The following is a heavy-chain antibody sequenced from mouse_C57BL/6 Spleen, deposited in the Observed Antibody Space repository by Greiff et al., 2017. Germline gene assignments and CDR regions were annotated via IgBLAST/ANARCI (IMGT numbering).Heavy chain of an antibody. J-gene: IGHJ4*01. Sequence: QVQLKESGPGLVQPSQSLSITCTVSGFSLPSYGVHWVRQSPGKGLEWLGVIWSGGSTDYNAAFISRLSISKDNSKSQVFFKMNSLQADDTAIYYCARNLYDYLYAMDYWGQGTSVTVSS. D-gene: IGHD2-4*01. CDR3: ARNLYDYLYAMDY. V-gene: IGHV2-2*01. CDR2: IWSGGST. CDR1: GFSLPSYG.